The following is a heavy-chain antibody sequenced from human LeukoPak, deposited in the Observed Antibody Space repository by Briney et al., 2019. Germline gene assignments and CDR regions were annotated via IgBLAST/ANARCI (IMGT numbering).Heavy chain of an antibody. D-gene: IGHD3-22*01. CDR1: GYTFTSYG. CDR2: FDPEDGET. Sequence: GASVKVSCKASGYTFTSYGISWVRQAPGKGLEWMGGFDPEDGETIYAQRFQGRVAMTEDTSTDTAYMELSSLRSEDTAVYYCATEWSRRTPNYDSSGSGFDPWGQGTLVTVSS. CDR3: ATEWSRRTPNYDSSGSGFDP. V-gene: IGHV1-24*01. J-gene: IGHJ5*02.